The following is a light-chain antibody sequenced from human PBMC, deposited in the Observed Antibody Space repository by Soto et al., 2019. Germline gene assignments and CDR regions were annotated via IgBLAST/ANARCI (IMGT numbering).Light chain of an antibody. V-gene: IGKV3-15*01. Sequence: EIVMTQSPATLSVSPGERATLSCRASQSVSSNLAWYQQKPGQAPRLLIYGASTRDTGISARFSGSGSGTEFTLTISSLKSEDFALYYCQQYNNWPPWTFGQGTKVEIK. J-gene: IGKJ1*01. CDR3: QQYNNWPPWT. CDR1: QSVSSN. CDR2: GAS.